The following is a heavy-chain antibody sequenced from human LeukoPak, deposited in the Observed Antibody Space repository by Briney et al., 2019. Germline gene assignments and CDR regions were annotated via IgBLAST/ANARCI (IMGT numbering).Heavy chain of an antibody. J-gene: IGHJ4*02. Sequence: GGSLRLSCAASGFTFSSYAMSWVRQAPGKGLEWVSAVSGSGDSTYYADSVKGRFTISRDNSKNTLYRQNNSLRDAGTPVIYCAKADYYDSSGQPSPFEYWGQGTLVTVSS. V-gene: IGHV3-23*01. D-gene: IGHD3-22*01. CDR1: GFTFSSYA. CDR2: VSGSGDST. CDR3: AKADYYDSSGQPSPFEY.